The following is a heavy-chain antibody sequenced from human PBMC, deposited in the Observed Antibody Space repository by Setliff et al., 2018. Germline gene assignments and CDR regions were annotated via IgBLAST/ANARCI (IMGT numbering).Heavy chain of an antibody. Sequence: GASVKVSCKASTYIFNSYGISWVRQAPGHGLEWIGWISNYNDITNYAQRFQGRVTMTTDTSTSAAYMELRSLRSDDTAVYYCAISTLSICSGGSCPNAFDVWGRGTMVTVSS. CDR2: ISNYNDIT. CDR3: AISTLSICSGGSCPNAFDV. J-gene: IGHJ3*01. CDR1: TYIFNSYG. V-gene: IGHV1-18*01. D-gene: IGHD2-15*01.